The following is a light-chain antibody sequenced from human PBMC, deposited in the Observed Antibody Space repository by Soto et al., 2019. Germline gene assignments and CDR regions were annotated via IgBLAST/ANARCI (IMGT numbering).Light chain of an antibody. V-gene: IGLV1-40*01. CDR3: QSYDASLSGSVV. CDR1: SSNVGAGYG. CDR2: GDT. Sequence: QLVLTQPPSVSGAPGQRVTISCTGSSSNVGAGYGVHWYQQLPGRAPKLLIYGDTNRPSGVPDRFSGSKSGTSASLAITGLQVEDEAHYYCQSYDASLSGSVVFGGGTKLTVL. J-gene: IGLJ2*01.